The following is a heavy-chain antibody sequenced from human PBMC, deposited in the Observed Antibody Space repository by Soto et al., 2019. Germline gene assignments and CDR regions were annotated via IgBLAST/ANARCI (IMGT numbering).Heavy chain of an antibody. Sequence: VQLVESGGGLVQPGGSLRLSCAASGFTFSSYAMHWVRQAPGKGLEWVAVISYDGSNKYYADSVKGRFTISRDNSKNTLYLQMNSLRAEDTAVYYCVTYYYDSSGLVEFDYWGQGTLVTVSS. D-gene: IGHD3-22*01. V-gene: IGHV3-30-3*01. J-gene: IGHJ4*02. CDR1: GFTFSSYA. CDR3: VTYYYDSSGLVEFDY. CDR2: ISYDGSNK.